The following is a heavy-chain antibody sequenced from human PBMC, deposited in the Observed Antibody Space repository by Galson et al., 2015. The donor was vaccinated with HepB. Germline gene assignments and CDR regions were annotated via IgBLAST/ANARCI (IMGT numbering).Heavy chain of an antibody. Sequence: SLRLSCAASGFPFNNAWMTWVRQAPGMGLEWVGRIKSKTDGETTDYAAPVKGRFTISRDDSKNRLYLQMNSLRAEDTAVYYCAKDGEYCSNTNCYVVYYYYGLDVWCQGTTVTVSS. D-gene: IGHD2-2*01. CDR1: GFPFNNAW. V-gene: IGHV3-15*01. J-gene: IGHJ6*02. CDR2: IKSKTDGETT. CDR3: AKDGEYCSNTNCYVVYYYYGLDV.